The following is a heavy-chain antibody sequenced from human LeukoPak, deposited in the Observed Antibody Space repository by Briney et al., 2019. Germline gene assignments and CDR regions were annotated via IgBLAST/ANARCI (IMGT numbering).Heavy chain of an antibody. CDR2: ISSSSSYT. CDR3: ARGRSMVRGAQYFDY. V-gene: IGHV3-11*05. D-gene: IGHD3-10*01. J-gene: IGHJ4*02. Sequence: GGSLRLSCAASGFTFSDYYMSWIRQAPGKGLEWVSYISSSSSYTNYADSVKGRFTISRDNAKNSLYLQMNSLRAEDTAVYYCARGRSMVRGAQYFDYWGQGTLVTASS. CDR1: GFTFSDYY.